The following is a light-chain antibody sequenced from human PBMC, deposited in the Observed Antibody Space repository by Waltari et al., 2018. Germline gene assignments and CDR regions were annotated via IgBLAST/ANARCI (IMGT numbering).Light chain of an antibody. CDR2: DAS. J-gene: IGKJ1*01. CDR1: QSVSTY. CDR3: QKYGTLPAT. V-gene: IGKV3-20*01. Sequence: EIVLTQSPGTLSLSPGQRATLSCRASQSVSTYLAWYQQKPGQAPRLLTYDASTRATGIPDRFSGSGSGTDFSLTISRLESEDFAVYYCQKYGTLPATFGQGTKVEI.